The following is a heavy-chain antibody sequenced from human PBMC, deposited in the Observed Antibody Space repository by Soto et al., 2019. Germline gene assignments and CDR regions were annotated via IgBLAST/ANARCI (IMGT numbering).Heavy chain of an antibody. D-gene: IGHD2-2*01. CDR1: GYSFTSYW. Sequence: PGESLKISCKGSGYSFTSYWISWVRQMPGKGLEWMGRIDPSDSYTNYSPSFQGHVTISADKSISTAYLQWSSLKASDTAMYYCARYIVVVPARYGMDVWGQGTTVTVSS. V-gene: IGHV5-10-1*01. CDR3: ARYIVVVPARYGMDV. CDR2: IDPSDSYT. J-gene: IGHJ6*02.